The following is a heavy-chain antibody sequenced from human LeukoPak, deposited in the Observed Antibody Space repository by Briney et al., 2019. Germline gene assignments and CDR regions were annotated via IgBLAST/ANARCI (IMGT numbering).Heavy chain of an antibody. CDR1: GFTFYDYG. Sequence: GGSLRLSCAASGFTFYDYGMSWVRQAPGKGLEWVSGINWNGGSTGYADSVKGRFTISRVNAKNSLYLQMNSLRAEDTALYHCARYSYSSGFNDAFDIWGQGTMVPVSS. D-gene: IGHD6-19*01. V-gene: IGHV3-20*01. CDR3: ARYSYSSGFNDAFDI. CDR2: INWNGGST. J-gene: IGHJ3*02.